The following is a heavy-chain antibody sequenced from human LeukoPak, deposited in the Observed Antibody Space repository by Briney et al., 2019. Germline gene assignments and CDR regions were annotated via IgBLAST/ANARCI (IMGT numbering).Heavy chain of an antibody. CDR3: ARGTLYSGWSYYFDY. V-gene: IGHV4-34*01. Sequence: PSETLSLTCAVYGGSFSGYYWSWIRQPPGKGLEWIGNIFYSGSTYYSPSLKSRVTISVDTTKNQFSLKLSSVTAADTAMYYCARGTLYSGWSYYFDYWGQGSQVTVSS. D-gene: IGHD6-19*01. CDR2: IFYSGST. CDR1: GGSFSGYY. J-gene: IGHJ4*02.